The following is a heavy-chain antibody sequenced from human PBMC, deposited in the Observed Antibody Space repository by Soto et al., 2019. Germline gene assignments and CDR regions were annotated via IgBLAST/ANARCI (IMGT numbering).Heavy chain of an antibody. V-gene: IGHV1-69*12. CDR2: IIPIFGTA. J-gene: IGHJ6*02. D-gene: IGHD2-15*01. CDR1: GGTFSSYA. Sequence: QVQLVQSGAEVKKPGSSVKVSCKASGGTFSSYAISWVRQAPGQGLEWMGGIIPIFGTANYAQKFQGRVTXXAXEXXSTAYMELRSLRSEDTAVYYCAGEGVLNGYYGMDVWGQGTTVTVSS. CDR3: AGEGVLNGYYGMDV.